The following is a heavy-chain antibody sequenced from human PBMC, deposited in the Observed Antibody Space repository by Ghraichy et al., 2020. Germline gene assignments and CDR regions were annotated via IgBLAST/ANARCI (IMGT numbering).Heavy chain of an antibody. Sequence: GGSLRLSCAASGFTFSSYWMSWVRQAPGKGLEWVANIKQDGSEKYYVDSVKGRFTISRDNAKNSLYLQMNSLRAEDTAVYYCARDPYYGSGSYLPRRYYYYGMDVWGQGTTVTVSS. D-gene: IGHD3-10*01. V-gene: IGHV3-7*01. CDR3: ARDPYYGSGSYLPRRYYYYGMDV. CDR2: IKQDGSEK. J-gene: IGHJ6*02. CDR1: GFTFSSYW.